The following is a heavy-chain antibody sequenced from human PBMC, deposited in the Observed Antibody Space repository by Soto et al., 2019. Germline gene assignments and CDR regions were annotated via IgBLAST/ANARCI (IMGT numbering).Heavy chain of an antibody. Sequence: QVQLVQSGAEVKKPGASVKVSCKASGYTFTSYGISWVRQAPGQGLEWMGWISAYNGNTNYALKLQGRVTMTTDTSTSTAYIGLSSLRSDDTAVYYCARALDCSGGSCYPMDYWYFDLWGRGTLVTVSS. CDR1: GYTFTSYG. CDR2: ISAYNGNT. CDR3: ARALDCSGGSCYPMDYWYFDL. D-gene: IGHD2-15*01. J-gene: IGHJ2*01. V-gene: IGHV1-18*01.